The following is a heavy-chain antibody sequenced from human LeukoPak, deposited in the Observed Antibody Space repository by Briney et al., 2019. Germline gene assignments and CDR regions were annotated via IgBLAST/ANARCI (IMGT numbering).Heavy chain of an antibody. V-gene: IGHV3-23*01. J-gene: IGHJ4*02. CDR1: GFTFSTYT. CDR3: AIREPYNNPFDY. D-gene: IGHD1-14*01. Sequence: GGSLRLSCAASGFTFSTYTMTWVRQAPGKGLEWVSSISAGGSTTYYADSVKGRFTISRDSSMNTLFLQMNSLRAEDTAIYYCAIREPYNNPFDYWGQGTLVTVSS. CDR2: ISAGGSTT.